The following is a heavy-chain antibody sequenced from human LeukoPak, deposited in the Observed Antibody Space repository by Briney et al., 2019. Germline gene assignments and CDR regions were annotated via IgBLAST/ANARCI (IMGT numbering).Heavy chain of an antibody. Sequence: GASVKVSCKASGGTFSSYAISWVRQAPGQGLEWMGGIIPIFGTANYAQKFQGRVTITADESTSTAYMELSSLRSEDTAVYYCARASFQDTAMAPFDYWGKGTLVTVSS. CDR3: ARASFQDTAMAPFDY. CDR2: IIPIFGTA. J-gene: IGHJ4*02. V-gene: IGHV1-69*13. CDR1: GGTFSSYA. D-gene: IGHD5-18*01.